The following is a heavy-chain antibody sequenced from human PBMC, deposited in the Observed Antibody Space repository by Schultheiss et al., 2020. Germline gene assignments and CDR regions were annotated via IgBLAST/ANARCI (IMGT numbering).Heavy chain of an antibody. CDR1: GYTFTSYA. CDR2: INAGNGNT. J-gene: IGHJ4*02. D-gene: IGHD2-15*01. Sequence: ASVKVSCKASGYTFTSYAMHWVRQAPGQRLEWMGWINAGNGNTKYSQKFQGRVTITRDTSASTAYMELSSLRSEDTAVYYCARGGLVVVVAATGYFDYWGQGTLVTVSS. CDR3: ARGGLVVVVAATGYFDY. V-gene: IGHV1-3*01.